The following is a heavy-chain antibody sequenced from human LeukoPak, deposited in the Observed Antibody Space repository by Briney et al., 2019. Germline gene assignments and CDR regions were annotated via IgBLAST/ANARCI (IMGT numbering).Heavy chain of an antibody. CDR1: GFTFSSYS. Sequence: GGSLRLSCAASGFTFSSYSMNWIRQAPGKGLEWVSFISSSSSTIYYADSVKGRFTISRDNAKNSLYLQMNSLRAEDTAVYYCARDRGGSYSAIDYWGQGTLVTVSS. D-gene: IGHD1-26*01. CDR2: ISSSSSTI. V-gene: IGHV3-48*04. J-gene: IGHJ4*02. CDR3: ARDRGGSYSAIDY.